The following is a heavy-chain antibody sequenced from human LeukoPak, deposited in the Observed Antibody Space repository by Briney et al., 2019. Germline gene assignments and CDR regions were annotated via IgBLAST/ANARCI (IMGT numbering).Heavy chain of an antibody. J-gene: IGHJ4*02. V-gene: IGHV4-61*02. Sequence: SETLSLTCTVSGGSISSGSYYWSWIRQPAGKGLEWIGRIYTSGSTNYNPSLKSRVTISVDTSKNQFSLKLSSVTAADTAVYYCARFPAGPFEADDYWGQGTLVTVSS. CDR3: ARFPAGPFEADDY. CDR1: GGSISSGSYY. CDR2: IYTSGST. D-gene: IGHD6-19*01.